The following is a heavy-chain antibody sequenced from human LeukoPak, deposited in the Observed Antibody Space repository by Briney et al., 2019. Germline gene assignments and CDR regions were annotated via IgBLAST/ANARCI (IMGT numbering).Heavy chain of an antibody. CDR3: ARAVAVTQIDY. D-gene: IGHD4-17*01. J-gene: IGHJ4*02. Sequence: GASVTVSCTASGYTFTGYHMHWVRQAPGQGLEWMGRINPNSGGTNYAQKFQGRVTMTRDTSISTAYMELSRLRSDDTAVYYCARAVAVTQIDYWGQGTLVTVSS. V-gene: IGHV1-2*06. CDR1: GYTFTGYH. CDR2: INPNSGGT.